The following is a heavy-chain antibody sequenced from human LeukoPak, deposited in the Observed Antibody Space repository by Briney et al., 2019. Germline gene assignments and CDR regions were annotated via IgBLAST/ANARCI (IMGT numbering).Heavy chain of an antibody. CDR3: AKEQDTAMAIDY. CDR1: GFTFSSYG. CDR2: IRYDGSNK. Sequence: PGGSLRLSCAASGFTFSSYGMHWVRQAPGKGLEWVALIRYDGSNKYYADSVKGRFTISRDNSKNTLYLQMNSLRAEDTAVYYCAKEQDTAMAIDYCGQGTLVTVSS. V-gene: IGHV3-30*02. J-gene: IGHJ4*02. D-gene: IGHD5-18*01.